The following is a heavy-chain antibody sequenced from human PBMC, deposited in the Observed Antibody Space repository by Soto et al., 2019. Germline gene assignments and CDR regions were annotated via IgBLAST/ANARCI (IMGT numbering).Heavy chain of an antibody. CDR3: ARETPLHPDYGGNPFSDY. CDR1: GFTLSGYT. CDR2: ISSSSSYI. Sequence: EVQLVESGGGLVKPGGSLRLSCAASGFTLSGYTMNWVRQAPGKGLEWVSSISSSSSYIHYADSVKGRFTISRDNAKNSLYLQMNRLRAEDTAVYYCARETPLHPDYGGNPFSDYWGQGTLVTVSS. D-gene: IGHD4-17*01. J-gene: IGHJ4*02. V-gene: IGHV3-21*01.